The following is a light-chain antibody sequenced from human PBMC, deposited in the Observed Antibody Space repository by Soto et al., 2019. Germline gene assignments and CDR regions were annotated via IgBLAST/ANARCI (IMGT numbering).Light chain of an antibody. V-gene: IGLV3-21*04. CDR1: NIVIKS. J-gene: IGLJ2*01. Sequence: SYELTQPPSVSVAPGKTARITCGGNNIVIKSVHWYQQKPGQAPVLVIYYDSDRPSGIPERFSGSNSGNTATLTITRVEAGDEADYYCQVWDSSSDHVLFGGGTKLTVL. CDR3: QVWDSSSDHVL. CDR2: YDS.